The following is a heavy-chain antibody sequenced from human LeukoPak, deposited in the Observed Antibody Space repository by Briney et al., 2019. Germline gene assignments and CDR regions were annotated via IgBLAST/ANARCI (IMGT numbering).Heavy chain of an antibody. CDR3: AKSAVAGMPKVYFDY. CDR1: GFTFSSYG. D-gene: IGHD6-19*01. J-gene: IGHJ4*02. V-gene: IGHV3-30*18. Sequence: GGSLRLSCAASGFTFSSYGMHWVRQAPGKGLEWVAVISYDGSNKYYADSVKGRFTISRDNSKNTLYLQMNSLGAEDTAVCYCAKSAVAGMPKVYFDYWGQGTLVTVSS. CDR2: ISYDGSNK.